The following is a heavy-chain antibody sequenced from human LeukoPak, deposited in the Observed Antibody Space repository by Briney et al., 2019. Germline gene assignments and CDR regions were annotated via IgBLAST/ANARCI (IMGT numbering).Heavy chain of an antibody. CDR2: IKEDGSER. CDR1: GFTFNSDW. Sequence: GGSLRLSCAASGFTFNSDWMYGVREGPGKGVEGVASIKEDGSERYYVDSGKGRFTISRDHDHNSLYLQMYSLRAEDTAVYYCARDSRWHRFDPWGQGTLVTVSS. V-gene: IGHV3-7*01. CDR3: ARDSRWHRFDP. D-gene: IGHD6-13*01. J-gene: IGHJ5*02.